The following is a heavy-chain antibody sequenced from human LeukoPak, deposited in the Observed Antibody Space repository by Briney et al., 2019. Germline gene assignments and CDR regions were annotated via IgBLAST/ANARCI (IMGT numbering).Heavy chain of an antibody. CDR2: INPSGGST. J-gene: IGHJ4*02. Sequence: ASVKVSCKASGYTFTSYYMHWVRQAPGQGLEWMGIINPSGGSTSYAQKFQGRVTMTRDTSISTAYMELSRLRSDDTAVYYCAREHCSSTSCNLGDYWGQGTLVTVSS. V-gene: IGHV1-46*01. CDR1: GYTFTSYY. CDR3: AREHCSSTSCNLGDY. D-gene: IGHD2-2*01.